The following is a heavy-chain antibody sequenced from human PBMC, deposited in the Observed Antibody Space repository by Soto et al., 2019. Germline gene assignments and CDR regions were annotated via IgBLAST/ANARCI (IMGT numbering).Heavy chain of an antibody. J-gene: IGHJ5*02. CDR2: VKPHGGST. D-gene: IGHD6-6*01. CDR3: ARSSAGDFGISIDGSNWLDP. Sequence: ASVKVSRKAPAYTFTRYYIHWVRQARGHGLEGKGTVKPHGGSTKFAKTFQGRITMTRDTSTSTVYMELRSLRSEDTAIYYRARSSAGDFGISIDGSNWLDPWGQGSLVTVSS. CDR1: AYTFTRYY. V-gene: IGHV1-46*01.